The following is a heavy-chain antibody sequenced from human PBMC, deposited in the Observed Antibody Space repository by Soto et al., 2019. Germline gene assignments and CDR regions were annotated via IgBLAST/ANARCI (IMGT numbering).Heavy chain of an antibody. D-gene: IGHD1-1*01. CDR1: GYTFTSYG. V-gene: IGHV1-18*01. Sequence: QVQLVQSGAEVKKPGASVKVSCKASGYTFTSYGISWVRQAPGQGLEWMGWISAYNGNTNYAQKLQGXVTMTTDTXXXXXXXXXXXXXXXXXAVYYCARARWSSTTGDDYWGQGTLVTVXX. CDR2: ISAYNGNT. CDR3: ARARWSSTTGDDY. J-gene: IGHJ4*02.